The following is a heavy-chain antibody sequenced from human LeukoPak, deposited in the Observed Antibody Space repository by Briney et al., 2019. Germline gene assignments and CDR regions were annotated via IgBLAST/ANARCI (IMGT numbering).Heavy chain of an antibody. CDR3: AKDTGLRFLESYFDY. V-gene: IGHV3-9*01. D-gene: IGHD3-3*01. Sequence: GRSLRLSCAASGFTFDDYAMHWVRQAPGKGLEWVSGISWNSGSIGYADSVKGRFTISRDNAKNSLYQQMNSLRAEDTALYYCAKDTGLRFLESYFDYWGQGTLVTVSS. CDR2: ISWNSGSI. J-gene: IGHJ4*02. CDR1: GFTFDDYA.